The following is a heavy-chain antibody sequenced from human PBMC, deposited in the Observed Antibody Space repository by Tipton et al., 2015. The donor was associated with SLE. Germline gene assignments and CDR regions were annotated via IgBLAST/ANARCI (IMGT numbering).Heavy chain of an antibody. Sequence: QVQLVQSGAEVKKPGASVKVSCKASGYPFTDSIIHWVRQAPGQGLEWMGWINPKRRDTKIAQSFEGRVTMTWETPIRTAYMELSRLRSDDTAVYYCAREMAIVMVGAFEIWGHGTTVTVSS. V-gene: IGHV1-2*02. CDR1: GYPFTDSI. CDR2: INPKRRDT. J-gene: IGHJ3*02. D-gene: IGHD5-24*01. CDR3: AREMAIVMVGAFEI.